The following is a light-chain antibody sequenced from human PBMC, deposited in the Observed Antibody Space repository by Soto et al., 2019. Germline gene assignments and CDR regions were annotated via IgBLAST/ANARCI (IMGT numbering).Light chain of an antibody. Sequence: QSALTQPPSASGSPGQSVTISCTGTSSDVGGYNYVSWYQQHPGKAPKLMIYEVSERPSGVPDRFSGSKSSNTASLPVSGLQAEDEADYYCSSYGGSNNFVFGTGTKVTVL. J-gene: IGLJ1*01. CDR1: SSDVGGYNY. CDR3: SSYGGSNNFV. V-gene: IGLV2-8*01. CDR2: EVS.